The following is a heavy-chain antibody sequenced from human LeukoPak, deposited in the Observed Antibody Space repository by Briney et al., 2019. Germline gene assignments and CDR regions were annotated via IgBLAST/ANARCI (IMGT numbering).Heavy chain of an antibody. V-gene: IGHV4-4*09. Sequence: HPSETLSLTCTVSGGSISSYYWSWIRQPPGKGLEWIGYIYTSGSTNYNPSLKSRATTSVDTSKNQFSLKLSSVTAADTAVYYCARHVQYGSPFDYWGQGTLVTVSS. CDR1: GGSISSYY. D-gene: IGHD6-13*01. J-gene: IGHJ4*02. CDR2: IYTSGST. CDR3: ARHVQYGSPFDY.